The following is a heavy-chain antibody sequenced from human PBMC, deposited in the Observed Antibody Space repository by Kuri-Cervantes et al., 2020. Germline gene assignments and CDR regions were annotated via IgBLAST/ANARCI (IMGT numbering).Heavy chain of an antibody. V-gene: IGHV3-7*01. J-gene: IGHJ4*02. CDR1: GFNLIDSW. D-gene: IGHD1-20*01. CDR3: AGGRGYIWR. CDR2: INEEGSDR. Sequence: GESLKISCAASGFNLIDSWMTWVRQAPGRGLEWVASINEEGSDRTYLDSVRGRFSISRDNAKNSLYLQLSSLRAEDTAVYYCAGGRGYIWRWGQGALVTVSS.